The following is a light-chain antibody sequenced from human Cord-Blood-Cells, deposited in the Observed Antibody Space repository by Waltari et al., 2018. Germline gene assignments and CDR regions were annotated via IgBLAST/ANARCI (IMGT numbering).Light chain of an antibody. CDR3: QQYGSSPYT. J-gene: IGKJ2*01. CDR1: QSVSSSY. CDR2: GAS. Sequence: VFPQPPRPLSSSPGEGATLSCRASQSVSSSYLAWYQQKPGQAPRLLIYGASSRATGIPDRFSGSGSGTDFTLTISRLEPEDFAAYYCQQYGSSPYTFGQGTKLEIK. V-gene: IGKV3-20*01.